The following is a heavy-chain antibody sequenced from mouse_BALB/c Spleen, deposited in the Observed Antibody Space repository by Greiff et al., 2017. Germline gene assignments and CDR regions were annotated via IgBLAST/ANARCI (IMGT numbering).Heavy chain of an antibody. CDR2: ISSCSSTI. J-gene: IGHJ4*01. Sequence: VQVVESGGGLVQPGGSRKLSCAASGITFSSLGMHWVRQAPEKGLEWVAYISSCSSTIYYADTVKGRFTISRDNPKNTLFLQMTSLRSEDTAMYYCARSYYYSSSYLYYYAMDYWGQGTSVTVSS. CDR1: GITFSSLG. V-gene: IGHV5-17*02. D-gene: IGHD1-1*01. CDR3: ARSYYYSSSYLYYYAMDY.